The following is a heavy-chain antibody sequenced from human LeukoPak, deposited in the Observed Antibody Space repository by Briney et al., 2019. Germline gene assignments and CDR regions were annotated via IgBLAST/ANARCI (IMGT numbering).Heavy chain of an antibody. J-gene: IGHJ4*02. D-gene: IGHD2-2*01. V-gene: IGHV4-30-4*08. Sequence: SETLSLTCTVSNGSISSVGYYWSWIRQPPGKGLEWIGYIYYSGSTYYNPSLKSRVTISVDTSKNQFSLKLSSVTAADTAVYYCARVVRVPAVLLDYWGQGTLVTVSS. CDR2: IYYSGST. CDR1: NGSISSVGYY. CDR3: ARVVRVPAVLLDY.